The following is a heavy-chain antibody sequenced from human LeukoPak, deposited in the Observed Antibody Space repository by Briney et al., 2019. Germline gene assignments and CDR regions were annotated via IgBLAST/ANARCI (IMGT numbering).Heavy chain of an antibody. Sequence: PSETLSLTCTVSGGSISSSSYYWGWIRQPPGKGLEWIGSIYYSGSTYYNPSLKSRVTISVDTSKNQFSLKLSSVTAADTAVYYCARVFPIDYWGQGTLVTVSS. CDR3: ARVFPIDY. D-gene: IGHD2-21*01. J-gene: IGHJ4*02. CDR1: GGSISSSSYY. CDR2: IYYSGST. V-gene: IGHV4-39*07.